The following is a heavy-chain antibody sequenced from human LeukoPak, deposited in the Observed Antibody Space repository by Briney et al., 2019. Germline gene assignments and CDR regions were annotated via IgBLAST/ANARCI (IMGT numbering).Heavy chain of an antibody. J-gene: IGHJ4*02. V-gene: IGHV3-7*03. CDR2: IKQDGSET. Sequence: GGSLRLSCTASEFTFSNYAVSWVRQAPGKGLEWVANIKQDGSETHYVDSLRGRFTISRDNAKNSLYLQINSLRAEDTAVYYCARDHALMGATGVCDYWGQGTLVTVAS. CDR3: ARDHALMGATGVCDY. D-gene: IGHD1-26*01. CDR1: EFTFSNYA.